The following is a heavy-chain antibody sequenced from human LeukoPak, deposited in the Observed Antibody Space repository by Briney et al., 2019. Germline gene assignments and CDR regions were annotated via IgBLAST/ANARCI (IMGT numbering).Heavy chain of an antibody. D-gene: IGHD3-10*01. CDR3: ARYGRPARGVPQRVPFDF. CDR1: GFTFSSYG. Sequence: GRSLRLSCAASGFTFSSYGMHWVRQAPGKGLEWISSISDGGGSTYFAASVQGRFIFSRNNSKNTVYLQMNSLRPEDTAIYFCARYGRPARGVPQRVPFDFWGQGTLVTVSS. V-gene: IGHV3-23*01. J-gene: IGHJ4*02. CDR2: ISDGGGST.